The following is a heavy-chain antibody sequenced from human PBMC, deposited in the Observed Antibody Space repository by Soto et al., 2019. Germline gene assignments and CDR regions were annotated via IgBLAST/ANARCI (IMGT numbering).Heavy chain of an antibody. Sequence: QVQLVESGGGVVQPGRSLRLSCAASGFTFSTCAMHWVRQAPGKGLEWVAVISYDEKNKYFADSVKGRFTISRDNSKNMLYLQLNSLRAEDTAVYYCAKILGGGWLLDYWGQGTLVTVSS. D-gene: IGHD6-19*01. CDR3: AKILGGGWLLDY. J-gene: IGHJ4*02. V-gene: IGHV3-30*18. CDR1: GFTFSTCA. CDR2: ISYDEKNK.